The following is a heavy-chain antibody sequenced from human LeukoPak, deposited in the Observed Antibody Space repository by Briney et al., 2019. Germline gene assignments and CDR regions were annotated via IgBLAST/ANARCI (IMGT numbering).Heavy chain of an antibody. CDR2: VRNDGFNT. J-gene: IGHJ4*02. D-gene: IGHD1-26*01. CDR1: GFTFSIYG. V-gene: IGHV3-30*02. CDR3: AKDAGGTYSQAFDY. Sequence: QPGGSLRLSCATSGFTFSIYGIHWVRQAPGKGLEWVAFVRNDGFNTYYAGSVKGRFTISRDNSKNTVFLQMNNLRVEDTAVYYCAKDAGGTYSQAFDYWGQGTLVTVSS.